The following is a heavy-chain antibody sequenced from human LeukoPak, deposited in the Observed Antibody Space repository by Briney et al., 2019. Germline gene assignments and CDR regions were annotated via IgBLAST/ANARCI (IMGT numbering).Heavy chain of an antibody. V-gene: IGHV3-21*01. Sequence: PGGYLRLSCAASGFTFSSYSMNWVRQAPGKGLEWVSSISSSSSYIYYADSVKGRFTISRDNAKNSLYLQMNSLRAEDTAVYYYATGQRDIVVVPAATTYNWFDPSGQGTLVTVSS. CDR1: GFTFSSYS. D-gene: IGHD2-2*01. CDR2: ISSSSSYI. CDR3: ATGQRDIVVVPAATTYNWFDP. J-gene: IGHJ5*02.